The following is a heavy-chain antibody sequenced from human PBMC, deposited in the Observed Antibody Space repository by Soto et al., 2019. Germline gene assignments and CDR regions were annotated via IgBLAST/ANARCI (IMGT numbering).Heavy chain of an antibody. CDR3: TTAGPHRSSSIWFVP. D-gene: IGHD6-6*01. Sequence: EVQLVESGGGLVKPGGSLRLSCAASGFPFINAWMTWVRQAPGKGLEWVGRIKSKTDGGAIDYGAPVKNRFTISRDDSKTPLYLQMNSLKTEDTAVYYCTTAGPHRSSSIWFVPWGQGTLVTVSS. J-gene: IGHJ5*02. CDR1: GFPFINAW. V-gene: IGHV3-15*01. CDR2: IKSKTDGGAI.